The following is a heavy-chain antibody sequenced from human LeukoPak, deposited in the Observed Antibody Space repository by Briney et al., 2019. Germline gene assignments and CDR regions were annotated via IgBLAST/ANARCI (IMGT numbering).Heavy chain of an antibody. J-gene: IGHJ4*02. CDR3: AKGMSGWYRGGGDY. CDR2: ISGNGGST. CDR1: GFTFSSYA. D-gene: IGHD6-19*01. Sequence: GGSLRLSCAASGFTFSSYAMSWVRQAPGKGLEWVSAISGNGGSTYYADSVKGRFTISRDNSKHTLYLQMNSLRAEDTAVYYCAKGMSGWYRGGGDYWGQGALVTVSS. V-gene: IGHV3-23*01.